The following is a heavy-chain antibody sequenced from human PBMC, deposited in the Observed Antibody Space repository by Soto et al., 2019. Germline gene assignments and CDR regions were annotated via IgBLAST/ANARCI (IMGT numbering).Heavy chain of an antibody. CDR3: ASSRRGTGVDFDY. CDR1: GYTFTSYD. CDR2: MNPESGST. V-gene: IGHV1-8*01. Sequence: QVQLVQSGAEVKKPGASVKVSCKASGYTFTSYDINWVRQATGQGLEWMGWMNPESGSTGYVQTFQGRVTMTTDTTVSTAYVELSSLISERTAVDYCASSRRGTGVDFDYWGQGTPVTVSS. J-gene: IGHJ4*02. D-gene: IGHD7-27*01.